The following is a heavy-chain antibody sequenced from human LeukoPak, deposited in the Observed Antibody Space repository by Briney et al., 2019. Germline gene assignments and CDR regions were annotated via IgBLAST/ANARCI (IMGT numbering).Heavy chain of an antibody. CDR3: ARDNSGSSRGNFDF. CDR1: GGSISGYY. CDR2: IYYTGSI. Sequence: SETLSLTCTVSGGSISGYYWSWIRQPPGKGLEWIGYIYYTGSINYNPSLKSRVTISVDTSKNHFSLKLSSVTAADTAVYYCARDNSGSSRGNFDFWGQGTLVTVSS. J-gene: IGHJ4*02. V-gene: IGHV4-59*01. D-gene: IGHD1-26*01.